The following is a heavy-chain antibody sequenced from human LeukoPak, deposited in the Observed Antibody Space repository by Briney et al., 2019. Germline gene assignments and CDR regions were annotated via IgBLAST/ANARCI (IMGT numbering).Heavy chain of an antibody. CDR2: IDPVDSYA. V-gene: IGHV5-10-1*01. D-gene: IGHD3-9*01. CDR3: ARRNYDILTGYYNDYFDY. Sequence: GESLKISCKGPGYSFTSYWFSWVRQMPGKGLEWMGRIDPVDSYANDGPSFQGHVTISADKSISTAYLQWSSLKASDTAMYYCARRNYDILTGYYNDYFDYWGQGTLVTVSS. J-gene: IGHJ4*02. CDR1: GYSFTSYW.